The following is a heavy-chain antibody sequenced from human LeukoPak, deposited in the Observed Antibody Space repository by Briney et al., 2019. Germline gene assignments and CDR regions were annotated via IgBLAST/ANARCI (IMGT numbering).Heavy chain of an antibody. J-gene: IGHJ4*02. D-gene: IGHD6-13*01. CDR2: INHSGST. Sequence: SETLSLTCAVYGGSFSGYYWSWIRQPPGKGLEWIGEINHSGSTNYNPSLKRRVTISVDTSKNQFSLKLSSVTAADTAVYYCARPRDSSSLFDYWGQGTLVTVSS. V-gene: IGHV4-34*01. CDR1: GGSFSGYY. CDR3: ARPRDSSSLFDY.